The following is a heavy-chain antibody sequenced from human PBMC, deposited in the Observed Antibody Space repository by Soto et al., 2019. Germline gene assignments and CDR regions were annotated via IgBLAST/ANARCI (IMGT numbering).Heavy chain of an antibody. CDR3: AKDTYYDFWSGYPRVAFDI. V-gene: IGHV3-23*01. CDR2: ISGSGGST. D-gene: IGHD3-3*01. CDR1: GFTFSSYA. J-gene: IGHJ3*02. Sequence: GGSLRLSCAASGFTFSSYAMSWVRQAPGKGLEWASAISGSGGSTYYADSVKGRFTISRDNSKNTLYLQMNSLRAEDTAVYYCAKDTYYDFWSGYPRVAFDIWGQGTMVTVSS.